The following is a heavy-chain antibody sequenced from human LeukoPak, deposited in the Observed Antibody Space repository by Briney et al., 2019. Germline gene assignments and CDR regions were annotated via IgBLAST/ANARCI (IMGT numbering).Heavy chain of an antibody. V-gene: IGHV1-2*06. CDR1: GYTFTNYY. J-gene: IGHJ4*02. CDR2: IHPNSGGT. Sequence: GASVKVSCKASGYTFTNYYMHWVRQAPGQGLEWMGRIHPNSGGTNYAQKFQGRVTMTRDTSISTAYMELSRLRSDDTAVYYCARGSLMYYYDSSGYSDIDYWGQGTLVTVSS. D-gene: IGHD3-22*01. CDR3: ARGSLMYYYDSSGYSDIDY.